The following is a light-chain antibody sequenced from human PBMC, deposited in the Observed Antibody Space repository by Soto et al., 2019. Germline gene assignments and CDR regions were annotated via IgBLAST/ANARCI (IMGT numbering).Light chain of an antibody. CDR2: DAS. CDR3: QQYNTYPWT. V-gene: IGKV1-5*01. Sequence: DIHMTQSPSTLSSSLGVRVTITFLASQSISSWLAWYQQKPGKAPNLLIYDASSLEIGVPSRLSGSGSGTEFTLTISSLQPDDFATYYCQQYNTYPWTFGQGTKVDIK. J-gene: IGKJ1*01. CDR1: QSISSW.